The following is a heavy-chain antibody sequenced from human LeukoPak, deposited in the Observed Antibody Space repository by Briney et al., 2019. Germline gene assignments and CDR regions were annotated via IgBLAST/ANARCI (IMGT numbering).Heavy chain of an antibody. CDR2: IYYSGST. D-gene: IGHD3-3*01. V-gene: IGHV4-39*07. CDR3: AKSRSADFWSGYSFDH. Sequence: PSETLSLTCTVSGGSISSSSYYWGWIRQPPGKGLEWIGSIYYSGSTYYNPSLKSRVAISIDTSKNQFSLKLTSVTAADTAIYYCAKSRSADFWSGYSFDHWGQGTLVTVSS. CDR1: GGSISSSSYY. J-gene: IGHJ4*02.